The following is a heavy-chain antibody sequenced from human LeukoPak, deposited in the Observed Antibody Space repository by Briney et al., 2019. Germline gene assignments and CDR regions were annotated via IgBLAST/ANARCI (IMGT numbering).Heavy chain of an antibody. CDR3: VRFWGNFDY. Sequence: GGSLRLSCAASGFTFSRFWMSWVRQAPGKGLEWAANIKQGGSEKYYVDSVKGRFTISRDNARNSLYLQMSSLRAEDTAVYYCVRFWGNFDYWGQGTLVTVAS. CDR1: GFTFSRFW. CDR2: IKQGGSEK. D-gene: IGHD7-27*01. J-gene: IGHJ4*02. V-gene: IGHV3-7*03.